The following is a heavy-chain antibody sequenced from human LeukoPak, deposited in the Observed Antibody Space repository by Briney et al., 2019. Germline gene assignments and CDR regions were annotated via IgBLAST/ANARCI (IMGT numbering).Heavy chain of an antibody. J-gene: IGHJ4*02. D-gene: IGHD5-18*01. CDR1: GFTFSSYG. CDR3: AKDLRSAYTYGQDLDY. CDR2: IRYDGSNK. V-gene: IGHV3-30*02. Sequence: GGSLRLSCAASGFTFSSYGIHWVRQAPGKGLEWVAFIRYDGSNKYYADSVKGRFTISRDYSKNTLYLQMNGLRADDTAVYYCAKDLRSAYTYGQDLDYWGQGTLVTVSS.